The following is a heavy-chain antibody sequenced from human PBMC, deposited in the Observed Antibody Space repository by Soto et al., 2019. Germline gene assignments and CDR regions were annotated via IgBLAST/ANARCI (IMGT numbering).Heavy chain of an antibody. D-gene: IGHD3-3*01. V-gene: IGHV3-48*02. CDR2: ISSSSSTI. Sequence: GSLRLSCAASGFTFSSYSMNWVRQAPGKGLEWVSYISSSSSTIYYADSVKGRFTISRDNAKNSLYLQMNSLRDEDTAVYYWARAPVDLIQYYYYYYRLDVRGQGTTVTGSS. CDR3: ARAPVDLIQYYYYYYRLDV. J-gene: IGHJ6*02. CDR1: GFTFSSYS.